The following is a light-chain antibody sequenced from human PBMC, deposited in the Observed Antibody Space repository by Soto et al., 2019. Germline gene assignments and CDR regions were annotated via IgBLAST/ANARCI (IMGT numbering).Light chain of an antibody. CDR2: GTG. CDR1: ESVSSHY. CDR3: QQTYSSPQT. Sequence: EIVLTQSPGTLSLSPGERATLSCRASESVSSHYIGWYQQRRGQAPRLLIYGTGNRAPGIPDRFSGSGSGTDFTLTISSLQPEDFATYYCQQTYSSPQTFGQGTKVDIK. V-gene: IGKV3-20*01. J-gene: IGKJ1*01.